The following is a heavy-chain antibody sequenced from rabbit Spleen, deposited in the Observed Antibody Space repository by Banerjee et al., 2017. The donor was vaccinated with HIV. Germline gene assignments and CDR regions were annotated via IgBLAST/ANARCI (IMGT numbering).Heavy chain of an antibody. CDR3: ARDVGTSFSTYGMDL. D-gene: IGHD8-1*01. J-gene: IGHJ6*01. CDR2: IDAGSSGFT. Sequence: QEQLEESGGDLVKPGASLTLTCIASGVSFSGSSYMCWVRQAPGKGLEWIACIDAGSSGFTYFASWAKGRFTISKTSSTTVTLQMTSLTAADTATYFCARDVGTSFSTYGMDLWGQGTLVTVS. V-gene: IGHV1S45*01. CDR1: GVSFSGSSY.